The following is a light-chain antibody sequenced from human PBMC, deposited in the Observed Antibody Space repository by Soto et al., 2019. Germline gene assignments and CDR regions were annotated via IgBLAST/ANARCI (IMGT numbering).Light chain of an antibody. CDR1: VLPKQY. CDR2: KDS. Sequence: SSALTQPPSVSVAPGQTARITCSGDVLPKQYAYWYQQKPGQAPVLVIYKDSERPSGIPERFSGSRSGTTVTLTISGVQADDEADYYCQSADSSGTYVFGIGTKVTVL. J-gene: IGLJ1*01. V-gene: IGLV3-25*02. CDR3: QSADSSGTYV.